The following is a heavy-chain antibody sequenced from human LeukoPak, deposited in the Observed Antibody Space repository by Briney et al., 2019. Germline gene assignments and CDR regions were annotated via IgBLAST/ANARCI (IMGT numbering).Heavy chain of an antibody. CDR2: INNDGSST. CDR3: ARETYYGSDYYFDY. V-gene: IGHV3-74*01. Sequence: GGSLRLSCAASGFTFSSYAMSWVRQAPGKGLVWVSRINNDGSSTTYADSVKGRFTFSRDNAKNTLYLQMNSLRAEDTAVYYCARETYYGSDYYFDYWGQGTLVTVSS. CDR1: GFTFSSYA. D-gene: IGHD3-10*01. J-gene: IGHJ4*02.